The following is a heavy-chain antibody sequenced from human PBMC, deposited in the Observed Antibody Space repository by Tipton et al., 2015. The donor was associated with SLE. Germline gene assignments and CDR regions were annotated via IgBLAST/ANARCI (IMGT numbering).Heavy chain of an antibody. V-gene: IGHV4-61*10. CDR1: GGSISSGSYY. Sequence: TLSLTCAVSGGSISSGSYYWSWIRQPAGKGLEWIGYIYYSGSTNYNPSLKSRVTISVDTSKNQFSLRLSSVTAADTAMYFCARDRDDFWSGRDDPFDIWGQGTMVTVSS. CDR3: ARDRDDFWSGRDDPFDI. CDR2: IYYSGST. J-gene: IGHJ3*02. D-gene: IGHD3-3*01.